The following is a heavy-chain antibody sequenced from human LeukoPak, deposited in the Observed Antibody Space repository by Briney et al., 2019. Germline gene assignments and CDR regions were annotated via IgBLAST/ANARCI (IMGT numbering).Heavy chain of an antibody. CDR2: MESNPAGGRT. Sequence: GSLRLSCAASGFTFVNAWMTWVRQAPGKGLEWVGRMESNPAGGRTDYAAPVKGRFTISRDESRSTLYLQLNNLRAEDTAVYYCTTLAFDVHYWGRGTLITVSS. CDR3: TTLAFDVHY. D-gene: IGHD2/OR15-2a*01. CDR1: GFTFVNAW. J-gene: IGHJ4*02. V-gene: IGHV3-15*04.